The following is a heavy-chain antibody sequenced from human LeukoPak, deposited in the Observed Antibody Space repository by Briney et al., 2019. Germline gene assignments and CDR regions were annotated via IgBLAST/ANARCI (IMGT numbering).Heavy chain of an antibody. Sequence: PGRSLRLSCAASGFTFSSYGMHWVRQAPGKGLEWVAVISYDGSNKYYADSVKGRFTISRDNSKNTLYLQMNSLRAEDTAVYCCAKDDSSGWYYGYYYYYGMDVWGQGTTVTVSS. D-gene: IGHD6-19*01. CDR2: ISYDGSNK. V-gene: IGHV3-30*18. J-gene: IGHJ6*02. CDR3: AKDDSSGWYYGYYYYYGMDV. CDR1: GFTFSSYG.